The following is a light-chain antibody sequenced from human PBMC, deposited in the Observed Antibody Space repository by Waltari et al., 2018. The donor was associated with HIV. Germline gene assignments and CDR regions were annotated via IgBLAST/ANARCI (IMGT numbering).Light chain of an antibody. V-gene: IGKV4-1*01. Sequence: VLTQSPASLAVSAVVMDVAHVNALQNLLYSSNNKSYLAWYQQKAGQRPKLLIYWASTRESGVPDRFSGSGSGTDFTLTISSLQAEDVAVYYCQQYYSVPYTFGQGTKLEIK. J-gene: IGKJ2*01. CDR3: QQYYSVPYT. CDR2: WAS. CDR1: QNLLYSSNNKSY.